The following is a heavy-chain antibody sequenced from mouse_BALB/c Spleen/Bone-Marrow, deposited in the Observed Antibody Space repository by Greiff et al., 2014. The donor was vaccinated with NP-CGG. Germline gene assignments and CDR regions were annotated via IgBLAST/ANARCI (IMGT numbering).Heavy chain of an antibody. CDR2: IDPETGGT. V-gene: IGHV1-15*01. Sequence: QVQLQQSGAELVRPGASVTLSCKASGYTFTDYEMHWVKQTPVHGLEWIGAIDPETGGTAYNQKFKGKATLTADKSSSTAYMELRGLTSEDSAVYYCTRGGNSITTVVVDFDYWGQGTTLTVSS. CDR3: TRGGNSITTVVVDFDY. J-gene: IGHJ2*01. D-gene: IGHD1-1*01. CDR1: GYTFTDYE.